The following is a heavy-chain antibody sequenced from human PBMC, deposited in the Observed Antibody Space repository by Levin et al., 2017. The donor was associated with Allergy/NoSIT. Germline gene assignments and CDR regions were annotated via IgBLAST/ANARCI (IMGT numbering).Heavy chain of an antibody. CDR3: ARMSRGEPSYDY. V-gene: IGHV2-70*04. D-gene: IGHD3-10*01. CDR1: GFSLSTSGMR. CDR2: IDWDDEK. J-gene: IGHJ4*02. Sequence: SGPTLVKPTQTLTLTCTFSGFSLSTSGMRVSWIRQPPGKALEWLARIDWDDEKFYSTSLKTRLTISEDTSKNQVVLTMTNMDPVDTATYYCARMSRGEPSYDYWGQGTLVTVSS.